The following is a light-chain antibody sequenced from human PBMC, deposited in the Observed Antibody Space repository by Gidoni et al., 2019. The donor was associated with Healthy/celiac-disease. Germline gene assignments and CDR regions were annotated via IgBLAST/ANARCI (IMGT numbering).Light chain of an antibody. Sequence: QSALTQHASVSGSPGQSITISCTGTSSDVGGYNYVAWYQQHPGKAPKLMIYEVSNRPSGVSNRFSGSKSGNTASLTISGLQAEDEADYYCSSYTSSSTLVFGTGTNVTVL. CDR3: SSYTSSSTLV. J-gene: IGLJ1*01. CDR1: SSDVGGYNY. CDR2: EVS. V-gene: IGLV2-14*01.